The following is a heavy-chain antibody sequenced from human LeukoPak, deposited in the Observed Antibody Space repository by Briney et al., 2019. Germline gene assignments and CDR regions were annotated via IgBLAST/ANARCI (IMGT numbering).Heavy chain of an antibody. J-gene: IGHJ6*03. V-gene: IGHV4-4*02. CDR3: ARDMNYSPPLYYYYYMDV. D-gene: IGHD1-7*01. Sequence: SETLSLTCAVSGGSISSNTWWSWVRQPPGKGLEWIGEIYHSGSTNYNPSLKSRVTISVDKSMNQFSLKLSSVTAADTAVYYCARDMNYSPPLYYYYYMDVWGKGTTVTVSS. CDR1: GGSISSNTW. CDR2: IYHSGST.